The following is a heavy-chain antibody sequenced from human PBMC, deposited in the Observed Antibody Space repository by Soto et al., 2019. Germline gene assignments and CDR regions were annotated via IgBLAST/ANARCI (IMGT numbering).Heavy chain of an antibody. Sequence: SVKVPCKASGGTLSSYAIRWVRHAPGQGLEWMGGIIPIFGTANYAQKFQGRVTITADESTSTAYMELSRLRSEDTAGYYCARDIRPSYSSSWYEGDWFDHWGQGNLVTVSS. CDR3: ARDIRPSYSSSWYEGDWFDH. V-gene: IGHV1-69*13. CDR2: IIPIFGTA. CDR1: GGTLSSYA. J-gene: IGHJ5*02. D-gene: IGHD6-13*01.